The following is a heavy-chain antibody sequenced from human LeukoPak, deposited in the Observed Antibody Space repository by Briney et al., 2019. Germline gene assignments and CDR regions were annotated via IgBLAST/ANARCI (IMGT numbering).Heavy chain of an antibody. CDR3: ATDQYYYAKGGFDY. CDR1: GYTLTELS. Sequence: ASVKVSCKVSGYTLTELSMHWVRQAPGKGLEWMGGFDPEDGETIYAQKFQGRVTMTEDTSTDTAYMELSSLRSEDTAAYYCATDQYYYAKGGFDYWGQGTLVTVSS. J-gene: IGHJ4*02. V-gene: IGHV1-24*01. D-gene: IGHD3-10*01. CDR2: FDPEDGET.